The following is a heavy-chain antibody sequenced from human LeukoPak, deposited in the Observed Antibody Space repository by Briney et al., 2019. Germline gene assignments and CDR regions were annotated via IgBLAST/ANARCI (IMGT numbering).Heavy chain of an antibody. CDR1: GFTFNNYG. Sequence: GGSLRLSCAASGFTFNNYGMNWVRQAPGKGLEWVAFIRYDGSNKYYADSVKGRFTISRDNSKNTVYLQMNSLRPEDAAVYYCAKISTWHVDYWGQGTQVTVSS. V-gene: IGHV3-30*02. J-gene: IGHJ4*02. CDR2: IRYDGSNK. D-gene: IGHD3-3*01. CDR3: AKISTWHVDY.